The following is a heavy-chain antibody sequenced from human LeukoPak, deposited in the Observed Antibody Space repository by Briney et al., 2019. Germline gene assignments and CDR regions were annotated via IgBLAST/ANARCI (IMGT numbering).Heavy chain of an antibody. V-gene: IGHV1-46*01. D-gene: IGHD3-16*01. J-gene: IGHJ3*02. CDR3: ARGKVGLRDEGAFDI. CDR2: INPSGGST. CDR1: GYTFTSYY. Sequence: GASVKVSCKASGYTFTSYYMHWVRQAPGQGLEWMGIINPSGGSTSYAQKFPGRVTMTRDTSTSTDYMELRSLRSEDTGVYYCARGKVGLRDEGAFDIWGQGTMVTVSS.